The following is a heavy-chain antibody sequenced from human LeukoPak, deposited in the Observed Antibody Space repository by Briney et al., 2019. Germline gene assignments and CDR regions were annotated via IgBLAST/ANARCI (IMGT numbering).Heavy chain of an antibody. D-gene: IGHD5-18*01. V-gene: IGHV3-48*04. CDR1: GFTFSSYG. Sequence: GGSLRLSCAASGFTFSSYGMSWIRQAPGKGLEWVSYISSSGSTIYYADSVKGRFTISRDNAKNSLYLQMNSLRAEDTAVYYCAREIQLWPHKYYFDYWGQGTLVTVSS. CDR2: ISSSGSTI. J-gene: IGHJ4*02. CDR3: AREIQLWPHKYYFDY.